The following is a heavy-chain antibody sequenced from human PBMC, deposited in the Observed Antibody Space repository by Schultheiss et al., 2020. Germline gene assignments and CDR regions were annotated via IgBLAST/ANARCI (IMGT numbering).Heavy chain of an antibody. J-gene: IGHJ4*02. Sequence: SETLSLTCTVSGGSISSSSYYWGWIRQPPGKGLEWIGSIYYSGSTYYNPSLKSRVTISVDTSKNQFSLKLSSVTAADTAVYYCARMTTVTPWDYWGQGTLVTVSS. D-gene: IGHD4-17*01. CDR3: ARMTTVTPWDY. V-gene: IGHV4-39*01. CDR2: IYYSGST. CDR1: GGSISSSSYY.